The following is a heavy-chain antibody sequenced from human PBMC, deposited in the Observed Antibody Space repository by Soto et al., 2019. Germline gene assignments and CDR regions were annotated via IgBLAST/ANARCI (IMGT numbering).Heavy chain of an antibody. CDR3: ARHLTYCGGDCYSLDY. V-gene: IGHV4-59*08. D-gene: IGHD2-21*02. CDR2: IYYSAST. CDR1: GGSISSYY. J-gene: IGHJ4*02. Sequence: QVQLQESGPGLVKPSETLSLTCTVSGGSISSYYWSWIRQPPGKGLEWIGYIYYSASTNYSPSLKRRVTISVDTCKNQFSLNVTSVTAAATAVYYCARHLTYCGGDCYSLDYWGQGTLVTVSS.